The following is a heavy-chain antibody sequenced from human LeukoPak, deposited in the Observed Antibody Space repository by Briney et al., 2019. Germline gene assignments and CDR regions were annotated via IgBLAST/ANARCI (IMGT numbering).Heavy chain of an antibody. CDR1: GFTFSDYY. J-gene: IGHJ4*02. V-gene: IGHV3-23*01. D-gene: IGHD5/OR15-5a*01. Sequence: GGSLRLSCAASGFTFSDYYMSWIRQAPGKGLEWVSAISGSGGSTYYADSVKGRFTISRDNSKNTLYLQMNSLRAEDTAVYYCAKSVALSEFDYWGQGTLVTVSS. CDR3: AKSVALSEFDY. CDR2: ISGSGGST.